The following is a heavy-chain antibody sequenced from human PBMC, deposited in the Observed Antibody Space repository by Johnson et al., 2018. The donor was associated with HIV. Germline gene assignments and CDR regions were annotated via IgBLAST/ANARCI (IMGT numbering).Heavy chain of an antibody. Sequence: EQLVESGGGLVQSGGSLRLSCAASGFTFSRYWMSWVRQAPGKGLEWVANIKEDGSEEYYVDSVKGRFIISRDNAKNSLYLQMNSLRAEDTAVYYCARDLWVEVAGTGDDCFDMWGQGTMVTVSS. CDR2: IKEDGSEE. D-gene: IGHD6-19*01. CDR3: ARDLWVEVAGTGDDCFDM. V-gene: IGHV3-7*05. CDR1: GFTFSRYW. J-gene: IGHJ3*02.